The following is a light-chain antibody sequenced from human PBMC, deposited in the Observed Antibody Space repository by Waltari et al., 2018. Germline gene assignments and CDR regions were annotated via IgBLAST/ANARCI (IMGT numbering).Light chain of an antibody. V-gene: IGKV3-15*01. J-gene: IGKJ2*01. CDR3: QQYNDWPQLT. Sequence: EIVMTQSPATLSVSPGERATLSCRASQSVRSKLAWYQQKPGQAPRLLIYDASTRATGIPARFSGSGSGTEFTLTISSLQSEDFAVYYCQQYNDWPQLTFGQGTKLEIK. CDR2: DAS. CDR1: QSVRSK.